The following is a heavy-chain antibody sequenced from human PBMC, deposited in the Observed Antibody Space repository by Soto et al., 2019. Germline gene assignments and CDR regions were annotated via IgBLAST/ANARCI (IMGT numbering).Heavy chain of an antibody. CDR2: SSYNGGT. Sequence: CTVSTDSSSFTNSYWGWIRQPPGKGLQWIGSSSYNGGTFYNPSLKGRVVISFDTSKKQSSLQVTSVTAADTAVYFCARHRIEVVWRGFDFWGQGSPVTVSS. CDR3: ARHRIEVVWRGFDF. J-gene: IGHJ4*02. V-gene: IGHV4-39*01. CDR1: TDSSSFTNSY. D-gene: IGHD3-10*01.